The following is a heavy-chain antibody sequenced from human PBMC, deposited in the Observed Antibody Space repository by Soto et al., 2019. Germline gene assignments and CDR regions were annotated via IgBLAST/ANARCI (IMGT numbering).Heavy chain of an antibody. CDR1: GGTFNSYA. D-gene: IGHD4-4*01. V-gene: IGHV1-69*13. Sequence: SVKVSCKASGGTFNSYAISWVRQAPGQGLEWVGGIIPVFGTANYAQKFQGRVTITADEPTSTAYMELRSLRSEDTAVYYCARHSNFNYFYGLDVWGQGTTVTVS. CDR2: IIPVFGTA. CDR3: ARHSNFNYFYGLDV. J-gene: IGHJ6*02.